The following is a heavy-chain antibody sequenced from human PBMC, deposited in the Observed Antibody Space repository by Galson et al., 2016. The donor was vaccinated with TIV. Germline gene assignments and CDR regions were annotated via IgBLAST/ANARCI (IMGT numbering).Heavy chain of an antibody. V-gene: IGHV4-39*01. J-gene: IGHJ5*02. CDR2: IYYSGSA. Sequence: GWIRQPPGEGLEWIGNIYYSGSAYYNPSLKSRVTISVDTSKNQFSLKLSSVTAADTAVYYSPTYCSSTTCLFDPWGQGTLVTVSS. CDR3: PTYCSSTTCLFDP. D-gene: IGHD2-2*01.